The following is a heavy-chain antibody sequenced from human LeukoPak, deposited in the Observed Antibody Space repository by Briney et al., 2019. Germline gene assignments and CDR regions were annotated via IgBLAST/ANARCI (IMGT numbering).Heavy chain of an antibody. V-gene: IGHV1-2*02. D-gene: IGHD2-2*01. J-gene: IGHJ4*02. Sequence: ASVTISRKTSGYPLSDYYMHRGRHAPGPGLEWMWWIRGDTGDTESPQKFWGRGTLTRDTSTDTAYLELRRLRYDDTAIYFFARLRVNSCDYWGQGTMVTVSS. CDR2: IRGDTGDT. CDR3: ARLRVNSCDY. CDR1: GYPLSDYY.